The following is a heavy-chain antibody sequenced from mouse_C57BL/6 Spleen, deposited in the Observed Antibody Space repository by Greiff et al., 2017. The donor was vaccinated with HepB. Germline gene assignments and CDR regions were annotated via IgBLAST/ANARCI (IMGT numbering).Heavy chain of an antibody. CDR2: IDPANGNT. J-gene: IGHJ3*01. CDR1: GFNIKNTY. Sequence: EVQLQESVAELVRPGASVKLSCTASGFNIKNTYMHWVKQRPEQGLEWIGRIDPANGNTKYAQKFQGKATITADTSSNTAYLQLSSLTSEDTAIYYCTSKYYGSSYPFAYGGQGTLVTVSA. V-gene: IGHV14-3*01. CDR3: TSKYYGSSYPFAY. D-gene: IGHD1-1*01.